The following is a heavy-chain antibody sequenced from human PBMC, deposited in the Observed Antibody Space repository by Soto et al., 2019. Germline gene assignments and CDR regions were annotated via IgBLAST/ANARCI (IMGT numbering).Heavy chain of an antibody. J-gene: IGHJ6*02. Sequence: TLSLTCTVSGGSISSGGYYWSWIRQHPGKGLEWIGYIYYSGSTYYNPSLKSRVTISVDTSKNQFSLKLSSVTAADTAVYYCARERGAKTYNYYGMDVWGQGTTVTV. CDR3: ARERGAKTYNYYGMDV. CDR2: IYYSGST. V-gene: IGHV4-31*03. CDR1: GGSISSGGYY. D-gene: IGHD3-10*01.